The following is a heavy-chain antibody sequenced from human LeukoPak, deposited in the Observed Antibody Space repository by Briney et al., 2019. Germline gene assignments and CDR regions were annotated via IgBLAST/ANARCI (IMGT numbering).Heavy chain of an antibody. CDR2: MNPNSGNT. Sequence: ASVKVSCKASGYTLTSYDINWVRRATGQGLEWMGYMNPNSGNTAYAQKFQGRVTTTTDTSISTAYMELSSLRSEGTAVYYCAREQFDPWGQGTLVTVSS. CDR1: GYTLTSYD. J-gene: IGHJ5*02. D-gene: IGHD1-26*01. V-gene: IGHV1-8*01. CDR3: AREQFDP.